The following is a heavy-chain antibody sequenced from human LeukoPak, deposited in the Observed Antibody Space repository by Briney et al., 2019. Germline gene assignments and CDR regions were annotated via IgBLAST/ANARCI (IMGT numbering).Heavy chain of an antibody. CDR2: IIPIFGTA. CDR3: ASLGGGSTVTTYLNY. Sequence: GASVKVSCKASRGTFSSYAINWVRQAPGQGLEWMGGIIPIFGTANYAQKSQGRVTITADESTSTAYMELSSLRSEDTAVYYCASLGGGSTVTTYLNYWGQGTLVTVSS. D-gene: IGHD4-17*01. J-gene: IGHJ4*02. CDR1: RGTFSSYA. V-gene: IGHV1-69*13.